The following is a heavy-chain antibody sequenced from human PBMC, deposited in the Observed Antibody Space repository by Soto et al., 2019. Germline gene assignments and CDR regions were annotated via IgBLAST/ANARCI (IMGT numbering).Heavy chain of an antibody. Sequence: SETLSLTCTVSGGSISSGGYYWSWIRQHPGKGLEWIGYIYYSGSTYYNPSLKSRVTISVDTSKNQFSLKLSSVTAADTAVYYCARRGSGELGVNYYYYMDVRGKGTTVTVSS. V-gene: IGHV4-31*03. D-gene: IGHD3-10*01. CDR3: ARRGSGELGVNYYYYMDV. CDR1: GGSISSGGYY. J-gene: IGHJ6*03. CDR2: IYYSGST.